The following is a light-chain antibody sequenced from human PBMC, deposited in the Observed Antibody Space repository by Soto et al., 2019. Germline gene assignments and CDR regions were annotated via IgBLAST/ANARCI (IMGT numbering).Light chain of an antibody. Sequence: DIQMTQSPSTLSASVGDRVTITCRASQGISSWLAWYQQKPGKVPKLLIYKASSLESGVPSRFSGSASGTEFTLTISNLQPDDFATYYCQQYNTHISKTFGQGTKLEIK. CDR2: KAS. J-gene: IGKJ2*01. CDR3: QQYNTHISKT. V-gene: IGKV1-5*03. CDR1: QGISSW.